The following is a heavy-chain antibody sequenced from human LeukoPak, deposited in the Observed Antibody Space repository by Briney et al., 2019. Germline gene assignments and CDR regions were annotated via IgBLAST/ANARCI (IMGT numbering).Heavy chain of an antibody. V-gene: IGHV4-39*01. CDR3: ARHPYQLLWLSWFDP. CDR1: GVSSSSSRYY. CDR2: IYYSGST. Sequence: SETLSLTCTVSGVSSSSSRYYWGWLRQPPGKGLEWIGSIYYSGSTYYNPSLKSRVTISVDTSKNQFSLKLSSVTAADTAVYYCARHPYQLLWLSWFDPWGQGTLVTVSS. D-gene: IGHD2-2*01. J-gene: IGHJ5*02.